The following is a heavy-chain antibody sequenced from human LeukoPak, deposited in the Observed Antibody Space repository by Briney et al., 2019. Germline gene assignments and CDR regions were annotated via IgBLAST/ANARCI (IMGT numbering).Heavy chain of an antibody. V-gene: IGHV1-18*01. CDR3: ARWHSNSSWPPYLDY. Sequence: GASVKVSCKASGYTFSIYGITWVRQAPGQGLEWMGWISAYNGNTNYAQKLQGRVTMTTDTSTSTAYMEVRSLRSDDTAIYYCARWHSNSSWPPYLDYWGQGTLVTVSS. D-gene: IGHD2/OR15-2a*01. CDR2: ISAYNGNT. J-gene: IGHJ4*02. CDR1: GYTFSIYG.